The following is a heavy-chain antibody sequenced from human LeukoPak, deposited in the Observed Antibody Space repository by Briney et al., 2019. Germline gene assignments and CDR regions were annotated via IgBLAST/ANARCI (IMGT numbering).Heavy chain of an antibody. V-gene: IGHV3-48*01. CDR1: GFTFSSYS. CDR3: ARDDIVLMVYALDY. CDR2: ISSSSTSI. D-gene: IGHD2-8*01. J-gene: IGHJ4*02. Sequence: GGSLRLSCAASGFTFSSYSMNWVRQAPGKGLEWVSYISSSSTSIAYADSVKGRFTISRDNGKNSLYVQMNSQRAEDTAVYYCARDDIVLMVYALDYWGQGTLVTVSS.